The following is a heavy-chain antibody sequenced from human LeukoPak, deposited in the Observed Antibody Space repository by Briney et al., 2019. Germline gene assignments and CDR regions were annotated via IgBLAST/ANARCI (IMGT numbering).Heavy chain of an antibody. CDR2: MYYSGST. D-gene: IGHD2-15*01. Sequence: KTSETLSLTFTVSGGSISSDYWSWIRQPPGKGLEWIGDMYYSGSTNYNPSLKSRVTISVDTSKNQFSLKLSSVTAADTAVYYCARGLDCSGGSCYQLYYYYYMDVWGKGTTVTVSS. CDR3: ARGLDCSGGSCYQLYYYYYMDV. J-gene: IGHJ6*03. CDR1: GGSISSDY. V-gene: IGHV4-59*01.